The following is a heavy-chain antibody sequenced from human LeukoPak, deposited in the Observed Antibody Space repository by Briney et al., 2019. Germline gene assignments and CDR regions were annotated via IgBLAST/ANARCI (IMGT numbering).Heavy chain of an antibody. CDR3: AKDLIAVYYMDV. D-gene: IGHD6-19*01. CDR2: ISGSGGST. J-gene: IGHJ6*03. CDR1: GFTFSSYS. V-gene: IGHV3-23*01. Sequence: GGSLRLSCAASGFTFSSYSMNWVRQAPGKGLEWVSSISGSGGSTYYADSVKGRFTISRDNSKNTLYLQMNSLRAEDTAVYYCAKDLIAVYYMDVWGKGTTVTVSS.